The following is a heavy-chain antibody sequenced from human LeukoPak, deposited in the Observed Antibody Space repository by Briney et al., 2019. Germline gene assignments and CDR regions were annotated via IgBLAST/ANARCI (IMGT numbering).Heavy chain of an antibody. CDR1: GFTVSSNY. CDR2: IYSGGST. Sequence: GGSLRLSCAASGFTVSSNYMSWVRQAPGKGLEWVSVIYSGGSTYYADSVKGRFTISRDNSKNTLYLQMNSLRAEDTAVYYCARGRERWLPLDVWGKGTTVTVPS. V-gene: IGHV3-53*01. CDR3: ARGRERWLPLDV. D-gene: IGHD5-24*01. J-gene: IGHJ6*04.